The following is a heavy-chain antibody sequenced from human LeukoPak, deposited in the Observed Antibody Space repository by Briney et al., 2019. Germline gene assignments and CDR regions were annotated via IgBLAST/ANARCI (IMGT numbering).Heavy chain of an antibody. J-gene: IGHJ4*02. CDR1: GGSISSSRYY. D-gene: IGHD6-13*01. Sequence: PSETLSLTCTVSGGSISSSRYYWGWIRQPPGKGLEWIGSIYYSGSTYDNPSLKSRVTISVDTSKNQFSLKLSSVTAADTAVYYCARQGGYIAPLALWGQGTLVTVSS. V-gene: IGHV4-39*01. CDR2: IYYSGST. CDR3: ARQGGYIAPLAL.